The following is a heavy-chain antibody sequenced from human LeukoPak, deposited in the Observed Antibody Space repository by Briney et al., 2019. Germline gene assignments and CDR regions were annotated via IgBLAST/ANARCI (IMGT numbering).Heavy chain of an antibody. CDR3: ARGLYSSSWMPQGVFDP. Sequence: PGGSLRLSCAASGFTFSSYSMNWVRQAPGKGLEWVSAISGSGGSTYYADSVKGRFTISRDNSKNTLYLQMNSLRAEDTAVYYCARGLYSSSWMPQGVFDPWGQGTLVTVSS. CDR2: ISGSGGST. D-gene: IGHD6-13*01. CDR1: GFTFSSYS. V-gene: IGHV3-23*01. J-gene: IGHJ5*02.